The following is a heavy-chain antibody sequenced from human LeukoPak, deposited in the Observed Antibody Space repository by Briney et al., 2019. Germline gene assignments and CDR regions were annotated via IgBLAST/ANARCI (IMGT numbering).Heavy chain of an antibody. CDR2: IRHSGST. CDR3: ARRPHTNSIAARSMGGFDY. D-gene: IGHD6-6*01. J-gene: IGHJ4*02. CDR1: GGSFSGYY. Sequence: PSETLSLTCAVYGGSFSGYYWSWIRQPPGKGLEWIGEIRHSGSTNYHPSLNSRVTISVDTSKNQFSLKLSSVTAADTAVYYCARRPHTNSIAARSMGGFDYCGQGTLVTVSS. V-gene: IGHV4-34*01.